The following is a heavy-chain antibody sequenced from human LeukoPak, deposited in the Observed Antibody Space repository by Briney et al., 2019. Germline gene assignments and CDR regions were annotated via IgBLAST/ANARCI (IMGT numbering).Heavy chain of an antibody. CDR3: ARDIPRFYYYDSSAYPSQDWFDP. Sequence: PSETLSLTCAVSGGSINSNNYYWAWIRQPPGKGLEWIGSIYFTAKIYYNASLKSRVTVSLDTSKNHFSLKLSSVTAADTAVYYCARDIPRFYYYDSSAYPSQDWFDPWGQGTLVTVSS. J-gene: IGHJ5*02. CDR1: GGSINSNNYY. CDR2: IYFTAKI. D-gene: IGHD3-22*01. V-gene: IGHV4-39*07.